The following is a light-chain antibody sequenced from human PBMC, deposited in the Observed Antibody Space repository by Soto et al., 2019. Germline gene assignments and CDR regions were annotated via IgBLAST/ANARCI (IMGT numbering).Light chain of an antibody. J-gene: IGKJ1*01. CDR1: QSVSNNY. CDR2: GAS. Sequence: EIVLTQSPGTLSLSPRERATLSCGASQSVSNNYLAWYQHRPGQAPRLLIYGASTRAPGIPDRFSGSGSGTDFTLTISRLEPEDFAVYYCQQYAASPRTFGQGTQVEV. CDR3: QQYAASPRT. V-gene: IGKV3-20*01.